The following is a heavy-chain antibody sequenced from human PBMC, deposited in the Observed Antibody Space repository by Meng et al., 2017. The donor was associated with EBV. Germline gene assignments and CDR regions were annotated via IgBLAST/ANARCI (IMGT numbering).Heavy chain of an antibody. J-gene: IGHJ4*02. CDR3: ASAEHYGDYVFEY. V-gene: IGHV1-69*01. Sequence: AQVGQAGGEVKPPGFSGKVSCKPSGGTLRSFAISWVRQAPGQGLEWMGGIIPLFHTTNYAQKFQGRLHIIADESSATTYMELSSLRSEDTAIYYCASAEHYGDYVFEYWGQGTLVTVSS. CDR2: IIPLFHTT. D-gene: IGHD4-17*01. CDR1: GGTLRSFA.